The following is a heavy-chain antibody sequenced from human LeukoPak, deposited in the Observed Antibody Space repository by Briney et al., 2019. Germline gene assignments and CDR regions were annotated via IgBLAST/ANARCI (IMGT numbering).Heavy chain of an antibody. D-gene: IGHD1-14*01. V-gene: IGHV3-23*01. CDR3: ANGPRFPTRGNTD. CDR2: ISGSGGST. J-gene: IGHJ4*02. Sequence: PGGSLRLSCAASGFTFSSYAMSWVRQAPGKGLEWVSAISGSGGSTYYADSVKGRFTISRDNSKNTLYLQMNSLRAEDTAVYYCANGPRFPTRGNTDWGQGTLVTVSS. CDR1: GFTFSSYA.